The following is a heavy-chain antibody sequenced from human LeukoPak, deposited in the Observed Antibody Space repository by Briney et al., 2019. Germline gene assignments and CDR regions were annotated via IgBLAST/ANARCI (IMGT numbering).Heavy chain of an antibody. CDR2: INWNGGST. D-gene: IGHD1-7*01. Sequence: GGSLKLSCAASGFTFDDYGMSWVRQAPGKGLEWVSGINWNGGSTGYADSVRGRFTISRDNAKNSPYLQMNSLRAEDTAVYYCAEQSFFETTSHWFDPWGQGTLVTVSS. CDR3: AEQSFFETTSHWFDP. J-gene: IGHJ5*02. CDR1: GFTFDDYG. V-gene: IGHV3-20*04.